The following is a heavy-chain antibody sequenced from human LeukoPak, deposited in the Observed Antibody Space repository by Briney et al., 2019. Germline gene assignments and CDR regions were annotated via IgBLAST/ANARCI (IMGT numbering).Heavy chain of an antibody. Sequence: RGESLKISCKGSGYSFTSYWIGWVRQMPGKGLEWMGIIYPGDSDTRYSPSFQGQVTISADKSISTAYLQWSSLKASDTAMYYCAGHPLLRGYTYGYSDYWGQGTLVTVSS. CDR2: IYPGDSDT. V-gene: IGHV5-51*01. J-gene: IGHJ4*02. CDR3: AGHPLLRGYTYGYSDY. D-gene: IGHD5-18*01. CDR1: GYSFTSYW.